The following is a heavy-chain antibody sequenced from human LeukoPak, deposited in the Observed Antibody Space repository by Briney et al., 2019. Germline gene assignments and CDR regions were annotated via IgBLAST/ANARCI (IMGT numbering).Heavy chain of an antibody. Sequence: ASVKVSCTASGYTFTGYSMHWVRQAPGQGLEWVAWINPISGGTNYAHNFKGRCTITRDTSINTAYMETSRLRSDDTAVSYCARQAGPIVVVTGGGKTWFDPWGQGTLVTVSS. CDR1: GYTFTGYS. V-gene: IGHV1-2*02. CDR3: ARQAGPIVVVTGGGKTWFDP. CDR2: INPISGGT. J-gene: IGHJ5*02. D-gene: IGHD2-21*02.